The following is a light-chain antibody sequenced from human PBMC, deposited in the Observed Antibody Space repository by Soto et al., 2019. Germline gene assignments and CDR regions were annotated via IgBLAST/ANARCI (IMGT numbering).Light chain of an antibody. J-gene: IGKJ3*01. CDR3: QQSYSSPFT. CDR1: QSISSY. Sequence: DLQMTQSPSSLSASVGDRVTITCRASQSISSYLNWYQQKPGKAPNLLIYAASSLQSGVPSKFSDSGSGTDFTLTISSLQPEDFATYYCQQSYSSPFTVGPGTKVDIK. CDR2: AAS. V-gene: IGKV1-39*01.